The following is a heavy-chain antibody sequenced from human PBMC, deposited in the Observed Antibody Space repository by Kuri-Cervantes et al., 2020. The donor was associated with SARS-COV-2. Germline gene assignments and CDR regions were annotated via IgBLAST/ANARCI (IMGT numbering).Heavy chain of an antibody. J-gene: IGHJ4*02. Sequence: GGALRLSCVASGFSFSDYYMSWIRQAPGKGLEWVSYISGSGGYKNYADSVKGRFTISRDNAKNSVYLQMRSVRAEDTAVYYCARDLISVTAYFDFWGQGTQVTVSS. V-gene: IGHV3-11*06. D-gene: IGHD2-21*02. CDR3: ARDLISVTAYFDF. CDR2: ISGSGGYK. CDR1: GFSFSDYY.